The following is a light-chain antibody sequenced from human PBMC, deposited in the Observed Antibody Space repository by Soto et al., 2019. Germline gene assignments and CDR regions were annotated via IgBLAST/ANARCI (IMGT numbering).Light chain of an antibody. CDR2: EVS. CDR3: TSYTTSSTYV. CDR1: STDVGLYNY. Sequence: QSVLTQPASVSGSPGQSITISCTGTSTDVGLYNYVSWYQQHPGKAPKLMIYEVSNRPSGVSHRFSGSKSGNTASLTISGLQAEDEADYYCTSYTTSSTYVFGTGTKVNVL. V-gene: IGLV2-14*01. J-gene: IGLJ1*01.